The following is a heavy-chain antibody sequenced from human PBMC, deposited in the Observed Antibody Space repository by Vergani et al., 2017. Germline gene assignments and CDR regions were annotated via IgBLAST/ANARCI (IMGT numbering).Heavy chain of an antibody. D-gene: IGHD6-19*01. CDR3: AGEFRAEQWLVQGYYYYGMDV. CDR2: ISSSSSYI. CDR1: GFTFSSYS. V-gene: IGHV3-21*01. Sequence: EVQLVESGGGLVKPGGSLRLSCAASGFTFSSYSMNWVRQAPGKGLEWVSSISSSSSYIYYADSVKGRFTISRDNAKNSLYLQMNSLRAEDTAVYYCAGEFRAEQWLVQGYYYYGMDVWGQGTTVTVSS. J-gene: IGHJ6*02.